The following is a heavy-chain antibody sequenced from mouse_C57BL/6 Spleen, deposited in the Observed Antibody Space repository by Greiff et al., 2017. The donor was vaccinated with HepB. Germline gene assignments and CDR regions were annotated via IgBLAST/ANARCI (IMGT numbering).Heavy chain of an antibody. V-gene: IGHV1-26*01. D-gene: IGHD1-1*01. CDR2: INPNNGGT. CDR1: GYTFTDYY. Sequence: VQLQQSGPELVKPVASVKISCKASGYTFTDYYMNWVKQSHGKSLEWIGDINPNNGGTSYNQKFKGKATLTVDKSSSTAYMELRSLPSEDSAVYYCARALSSYYYGSSPWFAYWGQGTLVTVSA. CDR3: ARALSSYYYGSSPWFAY. J-gene: IGHJ3*01.